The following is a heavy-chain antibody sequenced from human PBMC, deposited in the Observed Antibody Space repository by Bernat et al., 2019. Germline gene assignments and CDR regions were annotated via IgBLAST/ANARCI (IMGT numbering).Heavy chain of an antibody. V-gene: IGHV3-7*03. Sequence: EVQLLESGGGLIQPGGSLRLSCEASGLTFSIYAMSWVRQAPGKGLEWVANIKQDGSEKYYVDSVKGRFTISRDNAKNSLYLQMNSLRAEDTAVYYCARIGRFGFRELPDYWGQGTLVTVSS. CDR3: ARIGRFGFRELPDY. CDR1: GLTFSIYA. J-gene: IGHJ4*02. CDR2: IKQDGSEK. D-gene: IGHD3-10*01.